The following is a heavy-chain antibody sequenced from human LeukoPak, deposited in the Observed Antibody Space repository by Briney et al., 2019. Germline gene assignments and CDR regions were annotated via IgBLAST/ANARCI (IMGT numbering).Heavy chain of an antibody. CDR1: GFNFSTYA. V-gene: IGHV3-23*01. CDR3: AKDRSDDSTWYAGSH. CDR2: ISGSGDVT. J-gene: IGHJ4*02. Sequence: GGSLRLSCAASGFNFSTYAMSWVRQAPGKGLEWVSGISGSGDVTYFADSVKGRFTISRDTSKNTLYLQMNSLRVDDTAVYYCAKDRSDDSTWYAGSHWGQGTLITVSS. D-gene: IGHD6-13*01.